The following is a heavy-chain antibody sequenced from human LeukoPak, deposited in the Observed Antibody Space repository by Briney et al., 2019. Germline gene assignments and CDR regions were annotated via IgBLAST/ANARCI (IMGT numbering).Heavy chain of an antibody. Sequence: PSETLSLTCTVSGGSISSYYWSWIRQPPGEGLEWIGYIYYSGSTNYNPSLKSRVTISVDTSKNQFSLKLSSVTAADTAVYYCARVGVTMVRGVIIKGGTWFDPWGQGTLVTVSS. J-gene: IGHJ5*02. CDR2: IYYSGST. V-gene: IGHV4-59*01. CDR3: ARVGVTMVRGVIIKGGTWFDP. CDR1: GGSISSYY. D-gene: IGHD3-10*01.